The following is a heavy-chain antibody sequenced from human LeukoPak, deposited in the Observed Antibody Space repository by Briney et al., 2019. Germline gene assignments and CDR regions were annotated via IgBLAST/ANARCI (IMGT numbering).Heavy chain of an antibody. V-gene: IGHV4-39*07. CDR2: LFYSGSI. Sequence: SETLSLTCTVSGDSINTSSYYWGWIRQPPGKGLEWIGSLFYSGSIYYNPSLKSRVTISLGTSKNQFSLKMNSVTAADTAVYYCAREGFSPVGFDYWGQGTLVTVSS. J-gene: IGHJ4*02. CDR1: GDSINTSSYY. CDR3: AREGFSPVGFDY. D-gene: IGHD3-16*01.